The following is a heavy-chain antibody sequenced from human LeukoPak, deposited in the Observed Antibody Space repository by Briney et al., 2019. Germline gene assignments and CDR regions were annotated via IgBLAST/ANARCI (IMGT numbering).Heavy chain of an antibody. CDR3: ARVNVRREIQLWKESYYYYGMDV. V-gene: IGHV3-11*01. Sequence: GGSLRLSCAASGLTVSSNYMSWIRQAPGKGLEWVSYISSSGSTIYYADSVKGRFTISRDNAKNSLYLQMNSLRAEDTAVYYCARVNVRREIQLWKESYYYYGMDVWGQGTTVTVSS. J-gene: IGHJ6*02. D-gene: IGHD5-18*01. CDR1: GLTVSSNY. CDR2: ISSSGSTI.